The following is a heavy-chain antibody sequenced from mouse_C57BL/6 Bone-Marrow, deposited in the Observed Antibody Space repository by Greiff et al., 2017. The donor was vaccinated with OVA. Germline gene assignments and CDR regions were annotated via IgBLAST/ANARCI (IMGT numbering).Heavy chain of an antibody. J-gene: IGHJ1*03. CDR1: GYSFTGYY. CDR3: ANYGSSYGWYFDV. CDR2: INPSTGGT. V-gene: IGHV1-42*01. D-gene: IGHD1-1*01. Sequence: VQLKQSGPELVKPGASVKISCKASGYSFTGYYMNWVKQSPEKSLEWIGEINPSTGGTTYNQKFKAKATLTVDKSSSTAYMQLKSLTFEDSAVYYCANYGSSYGWYFDVWGTGTTVTVSS.